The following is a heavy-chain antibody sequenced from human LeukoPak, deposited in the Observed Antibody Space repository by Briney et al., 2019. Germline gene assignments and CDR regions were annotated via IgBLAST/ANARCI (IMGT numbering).Heavy chain of an antibody. V-gene: IGHV3-23*01. Sequence: GGSLRLSCAASGFTFSSYAMSWVRQAPGKGLEWVSAISNSGDNTYYADSVKGRFTISRDNSKNTLYVQMNSLRAEDTAVYYCAKVKSVLELGSFDYWGQGTLVTVSS. J-gene: IGHJ4*02. D-gene: IGHD1-7*01. CDR1: GFTFSSYA. CDR3: AKVKSVLELGSFDY. CDR2: ISNSGDNT.